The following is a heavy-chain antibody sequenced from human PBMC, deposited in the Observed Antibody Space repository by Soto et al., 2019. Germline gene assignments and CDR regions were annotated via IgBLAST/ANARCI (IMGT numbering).Heavy chain of an antibody. CDR3: ARGVVSTGYFDY. CDR2: SRDKVHSHTT. D-gene: IGHD5-12*01. Sequence: EVQLAESGGGLVQPGGSLRLSCAASGFTFSDHYMDWVRQAPGKGLEWVGRSRDKVHSHTTEYAASVKGRFTISRGDSENSLYLQTNSLKTEDTAVYYCARGVVSTGYFDYWGQGTLVTVSS. J-gene: IGHJ4*02. V-gene: IGHV3-72*01. CDR1: GFTFSDHY.